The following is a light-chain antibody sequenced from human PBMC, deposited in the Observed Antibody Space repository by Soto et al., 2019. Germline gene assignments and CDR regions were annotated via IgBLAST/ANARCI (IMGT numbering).Light chain of an antibody. V-gene: IGKV3-20*01. Sequence: EIVLTQSPGTLSLSPGERATLSCRASQTVSSSYLAWYQQKPGQAPRLLIYGASSRATGIPDRFSGSGSGTDFTLTTSRLEPEDFAVYYCQQYGSSPSFGQGTRLKIK. CDR3: QQYGSSPS. J-gene: IGKJ5*01. CDR2: GAS. CDR1: QTVSSSY.